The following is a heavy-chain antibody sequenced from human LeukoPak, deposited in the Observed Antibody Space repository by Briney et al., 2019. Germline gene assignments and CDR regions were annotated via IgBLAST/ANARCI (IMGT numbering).Heavy chain of an antibody. D-gene: IGHD6-6*01. V-gene: IGHV3-15*01. CDR3: TTGSSFDY. CDR2: TKSKRDGGTI. CDR1: GFTFSDAW. Sequence: RPGGSLRLSCAASGFTFSDAWMSWVRQAPGKGLEWVGRTKSKRDGGTIDYAAPVKGRFTISRDGSKNTFYLQMSSLKTEDAAVYYCTTGSSFDYWGQGTLVTVSS. J-gene: IGHJ4*02.